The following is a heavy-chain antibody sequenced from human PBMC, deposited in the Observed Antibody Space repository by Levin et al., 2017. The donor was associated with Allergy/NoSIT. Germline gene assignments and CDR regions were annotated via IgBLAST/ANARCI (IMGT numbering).Heavy chain of an antibody. CDR1: GFTFSGYT. CDR2: ILYDANNK. V-gene: IGHV3-30-3*01. J-gene: IGHJ4*02. Sequence: GESLKISCAASGFTFSGYTIHWIRQAPGKGLEWVALILYDANNKYYADSVKGRFTISRDNSKNTLYLQMNSLRAEDTAVYYCNILTGRGDDYWGQGTLVTVSS. D-gene: IGHD3-9*01. CDR3: NILTGRGDDY.